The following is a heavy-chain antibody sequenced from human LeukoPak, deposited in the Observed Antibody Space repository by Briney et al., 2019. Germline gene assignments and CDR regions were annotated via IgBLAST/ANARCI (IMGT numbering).Heavy chain of an antibody. D-gene: IGHD4-17*01. V-gene: IGHV3-66*01. J-gene: IGHJ3*02. CDR1: GFTVSSNY. CDR3: ASSVTPGAFDI. CDR2: IHSGGST. Sequence: LPGGSLRLSCAASGFTVSSNYMSWVRQAPGKGLEWVSVIHSGGSTYYADSVKGRFTISRDNSKNTLYLQMNSLRAEDTAVYYCASSVTPGAFDIWGQGTMVTVSS.